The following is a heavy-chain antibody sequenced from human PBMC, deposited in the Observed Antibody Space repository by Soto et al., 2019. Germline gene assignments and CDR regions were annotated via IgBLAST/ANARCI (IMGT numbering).Heavy chain of an antibody. D-gene: IGHD4-4*01. CDR3: AKDTGHYSNYENWFDP. V-gene: IGHV3-30*18. CDR2: ISYDGSNK. CDR1: GFTFSSYG. J-gene: IGHJ5*02. Sequence: QVQLVESGGGVVQPGRSLRLSCAASGFTFSSYGMHWVRQAPGKGLEWVAVISYDGSNKYYADSVKGRFTISRDNSKNTLYLQMNSLRAEDTAVYYCAKDTGHYSNYENWFDPWGQGTLVTVSS.